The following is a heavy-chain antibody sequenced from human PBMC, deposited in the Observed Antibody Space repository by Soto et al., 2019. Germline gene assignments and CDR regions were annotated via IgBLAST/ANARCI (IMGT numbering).Heavy chain of an antibody. D-gene: IGHD3-3*01. CDR2: IIHSEST. CDR3: ARDQYDFRSGSYYYAMEV. Sequence: SETLSLTCAVYGGSFSAYYWSWVRQPPGKGLEWIGEIIHSESTKYNPSLKSRVTMSVDTSRDQVSLRLRSVTRADTAVYYCARDQYDFRSGSYYYAMEVWGQGTKVTVSS. J-gene: IGHJ6*02. CDR1: GGSFSAYY. V-gene: IGHV4-34*12.